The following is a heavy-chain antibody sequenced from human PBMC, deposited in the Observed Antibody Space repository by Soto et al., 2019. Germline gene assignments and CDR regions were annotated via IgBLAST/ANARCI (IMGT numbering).Heavy chain of an antibody. V-gene: IGHV1-69*12. D-gene: IGHD3-10*01. CDR2: IIPIFGTV. J-gene: IGHJ2*01. CDR3: ARGMRALGNWYFDL. Sequence: QVQLVQSGAEVKKPGSSVKVSCKASGGTFSMYSITWVRQAPGQGLEWMGGIIPIFGTVNYAQKFQGRVTITADESTSTAYLELSSLRSEDTAVYYCARGMRALGNWYFDLWGRGTLVTVSS. CDR1: GGTFSMYS.